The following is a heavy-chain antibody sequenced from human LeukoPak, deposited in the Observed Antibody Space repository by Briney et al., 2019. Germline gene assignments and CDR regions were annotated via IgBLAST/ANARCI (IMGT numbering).Heavy chain of an antibody. J-gene: IGHJ4*02. CDR2: INHSGST. D-gene: IGHD2-15*01. CDR3: ARSWWLPDY. CDR1: GGSFSGYY. V-gene: IGHV4-34*01. Sequence: SETLSLTCAVYGGSFSGYYWSWIRQPPGKGLEWIGEINHSGSTNYNPSLKSRVTISVDTSKNQFSLKLSSVTAADTAVYYCARSWWLPDYWGQGTLVTVSS.